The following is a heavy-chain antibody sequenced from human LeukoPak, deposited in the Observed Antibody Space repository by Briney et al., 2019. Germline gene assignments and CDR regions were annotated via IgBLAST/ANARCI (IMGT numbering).Heavy chain of an antibody. J-gene: IGHJ3*02. D-gene: IGHD5-24*01. V-gene: IGHV4-59*01. CDR3: ARWLQSDAFGI. CDR2: IYYSGST. Sequence: PSETLSLTCTVSGDSISSYYWSWIRQPPGKGLEWIGYIYYSGSTNYNPSLKSRVTISVDTSKNQFSLKLSSVTAADTAVYYCARWLQSDAFGIWGQGTMVTVSS. CDR1: GDSISSYY.